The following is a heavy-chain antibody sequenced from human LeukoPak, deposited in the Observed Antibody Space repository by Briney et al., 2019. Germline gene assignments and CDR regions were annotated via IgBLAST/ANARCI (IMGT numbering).Heavy chain of an antibody. V-gene: IGHV4-34*01. Sequence: ASETLSLTCAVYGGSFSGYYWSWIRQPPGKGLEWIGEINHSGSTNYNPSLKSRVTISVDTSKNQFSLKLSSVTAADTAVYYCATLRNSSGWYSDYWGQGTLVTVSS. CDR1: GGSFSGYY. CDR2: INHSGST. J-gene: IGHJ4*02. D-gene: IGHD6-19*01. CDR3: ATLRNSSGWYSDY.